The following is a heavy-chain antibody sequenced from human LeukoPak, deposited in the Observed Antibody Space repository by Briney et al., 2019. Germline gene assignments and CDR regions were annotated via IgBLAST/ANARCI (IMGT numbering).Heavy chain of an antibody. CDR3: ARDDNGVRYYDSSGYY. V-gene: IGHV1-2*02. CDR1: GYTFTGYY. D-gene: IGHD3-22*01. J-gene: IGHJ4*02. CDR2: INPNSGGT. Sequence: GASVKVSCKASGYTFTGYYMHWVRQAPGQGLEWMGLINPNSGGTNYAQKFQGRVTMTRDTSISTAYMELSRLRSDDTAVYYCARDDNGVRYYDSSGYYWGQGTLVTVSS.